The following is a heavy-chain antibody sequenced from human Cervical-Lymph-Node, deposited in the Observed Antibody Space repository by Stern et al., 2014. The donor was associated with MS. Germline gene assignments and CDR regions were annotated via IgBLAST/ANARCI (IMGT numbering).Heavy chain of an antibody. D-gene: IGHD2-21*01. CDR3: ARGTIEVVNYFDY. V-gene: IGHV1-2*06. J-gene: IGHJ4*02. Sequence: QPQLLDSVPEVQKPGASVTVSCAASGYTFSDHYMHWVRQAPGQGLEWTGPINLHGGGTKYAQKLQGRVTMTRDTSISTAYMEVSRLTSDDTAIFYCARGTIEVVNYFDYWGQGTLVTVSS. CDR2: INLHGGGT. CDR1: GYTFSDHY.